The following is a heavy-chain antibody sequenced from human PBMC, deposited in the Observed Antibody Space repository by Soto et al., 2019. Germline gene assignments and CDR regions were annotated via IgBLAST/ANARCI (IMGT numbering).Heavy chain of an antibody. V-gene: IGHV1-69*13. J-gene: IGHJ4*02. D-gene: IGHD3-22*01. CDR1: GGTFSSYA. CDR3: ARGGYYDSSGYYPADY. Sequence: GASVKVSCKASGGTFSSYAISWVRQAPGQGLEWMGGIIPIFGTANYAQKFQGRVTITADGSTSTAYMELSSLRSEDTAVYYCARGGYYDSSGYYPADYWGQGTLVTVSS. CDR2: IIPIFGTA.